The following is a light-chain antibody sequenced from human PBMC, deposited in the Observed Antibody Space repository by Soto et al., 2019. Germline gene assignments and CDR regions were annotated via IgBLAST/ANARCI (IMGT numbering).Light chain of an antibody. Sequence: EIVLTQSPGTLSLSPGERATISCRASQSVSSSYLAWYQQKPGQAPRLLIYGASSRATGIQDRFSDSGSGTDFTLTISRLEPEDFAVYYCQQYGSSPWTFGQGTKV. CDR2: GAS. CDR1: QSVSSSY. CDR3: QQYGSSPWT. J-gene: IGKJ1*01. V-gene: IGKV3-20*01.